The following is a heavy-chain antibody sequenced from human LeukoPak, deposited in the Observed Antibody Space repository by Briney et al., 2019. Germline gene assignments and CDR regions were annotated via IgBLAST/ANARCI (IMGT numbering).Heavy chain of an antibody. V-gene: IGHV1-24*01. CDR2: FDPEDGET. J-gene: IGHJ5*02. Sequence: ASVKVSCKVSGYTLTELSMHWVRQAPGKGLEWMGGFDPEDGETIYAQKFQGRVTMTEDTSTDTAYMELSSLRSEDTAVYYCARDLSIAALYNWFDPWGQGTLVTVSS. CDR3: ARDLSIAALYNWFDP. CDR1: GYTLTELS. D-gene: IGHD6-6*01.